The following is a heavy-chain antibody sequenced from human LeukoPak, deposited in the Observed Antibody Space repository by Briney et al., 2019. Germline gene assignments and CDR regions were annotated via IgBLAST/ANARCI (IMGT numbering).Heavy chain of an antibody. V-gene: IGHV3-30*04. D-gene: IGHD3-3*01. CDR3: ARGGFYDFWSGFPMDV. CDR2: ISYDGSNK. CDR1: GFTFSSYA. J-gene: IGHJ6*02. Sequence: QPGRSLRLSCAASGFTFSSYAMHWVRQAPGKGLEWVAVISYDGSNKYYADSVKGRFTISRDNSRNTLYLQMNSLRAEDTAVYYCARGGFYDFWSGFPMDVWGQGTTVTVSS.